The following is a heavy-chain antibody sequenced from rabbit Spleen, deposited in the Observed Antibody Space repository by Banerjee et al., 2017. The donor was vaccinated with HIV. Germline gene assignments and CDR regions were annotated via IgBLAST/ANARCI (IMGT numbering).Heavy chain of an antibody. CDR2: IAGSSSGFT. D-gene: IGHD1-1*01. Sequence: QSLEESGGDLVKPGASLTLTCTASGFSFSSSDYMCWVRQAPGKGLEWISCIAGSSSGFTYSATWAKGRFTFSKTSSTTVTLQLSSLTAADTATYFCARDLTGGIGWNFGLWGQGTLVTVS. J-gene: IGHJ6*01. V-gene: IGHV1S40*01. CDR3: ARDLTGGIGWNFGL. CDR1: GFSFSSSDY.